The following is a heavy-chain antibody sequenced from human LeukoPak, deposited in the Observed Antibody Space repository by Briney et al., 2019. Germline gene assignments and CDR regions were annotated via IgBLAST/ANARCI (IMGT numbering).Heavy chain of an antibody. CDR2: IHYDGNNYK. J-gene: IGHJ3*02. CDR1: GFTFSNYG. CDR3: ARWLQPGVFDI. Sequence: GGSLRLSCAASGFTFSNYGMHWVRQAPGKGLEWVTFIHYDGNNYKDYADSVKGRFTISRDNSKNTLYLQMNSLRAEDTAVYYCARWLQPGVFDIWGQGTMVTVSS. V-gene: IGHV3-30*02. D-gene: IGHD5-24*01.